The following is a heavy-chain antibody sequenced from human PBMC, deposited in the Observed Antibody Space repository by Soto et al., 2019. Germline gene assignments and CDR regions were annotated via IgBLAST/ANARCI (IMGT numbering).Heavy chain of an antibody. V-gene: IGHV4-59*01. CDR3: ARHMTTLTTFDY. Sequence: SETLSLTCAVSGGSISSYYWSWIRQPPGKGLEWIGYIYYSGSTNYNPSLKSRVTISVDTSKNQFSLKVSSVTAADTAVYYCARHMTTLTTFDYWGQGTLVTVPQ. CDR2: IYYSGST. D-gene: IGHD4-17*01. J-gene: IGHJ4*02. CDR1: GGSISSYY.